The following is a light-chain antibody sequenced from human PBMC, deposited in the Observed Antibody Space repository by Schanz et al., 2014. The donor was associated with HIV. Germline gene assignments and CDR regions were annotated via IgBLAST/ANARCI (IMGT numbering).Light chain of an antibody. Sequence: QSALTQPASVSGSPGQSITISCTGTNIDVGGYNYVSWYQQRPDKAPKLMIYDVTKRPSGVSSRFSGSKSGNTASLTISGLQAEDEADYYCSSYTTSSALVFGTGTKLTVL. V-gene: IGLV2-14*03. CDR2: DVT. CDR3: SSYTTSSALV. J-gene: IGLJ1*01. CDR1: NIDVGGYNY.